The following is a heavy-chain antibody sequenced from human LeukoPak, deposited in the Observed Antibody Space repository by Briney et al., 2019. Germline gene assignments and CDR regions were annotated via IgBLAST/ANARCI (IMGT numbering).Heavy chain of an antibody. CDR1: EYSFTGYY. Sequence: ASVKVSCKVVEYSFTGYYMHWVRQAPGQGLEWMGWINPNSGGTNYAQKFQGWVTMTRDTSISTAYMELSRLRSDDTAVYYCARDRGSQGLNWGQGTLVTVSS. CDR2: INPNSGGT. V-gene: IGHV1-2*04. J-gene: IGHJ4*02. CDR3: ARDRGSQGLN.